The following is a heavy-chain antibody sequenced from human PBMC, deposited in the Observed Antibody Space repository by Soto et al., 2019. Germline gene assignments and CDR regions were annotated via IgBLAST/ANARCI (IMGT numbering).Heavy chain of an antibody. J-gene: IGHJ4*02. CDR2: ISSSSSYI. Sequence: GGSLRLSCAASGFTFSSYSMNWVRQAPGKGLEWVSSISSSSSYIYYADSVKGRFTISRDNAKNSLYLQMNSLRAEDTAVYYCARVSGDYYGSGSYPYWFEYWGQGTLVTVSS. CDR1: GFTFSSYS. D-gene: IGHD3-10*01. CDR3: ARVSGDYYGSGSYPYWFEY. V-gene: IGHV3-21*01.